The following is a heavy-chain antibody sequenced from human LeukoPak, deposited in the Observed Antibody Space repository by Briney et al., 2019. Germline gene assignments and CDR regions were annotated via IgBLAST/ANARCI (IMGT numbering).Heavy chain of an antibody. Sequence: GGSLRLSCAASGFTFSSYAISWVRQAPGKGLEWVSAISGSGVNTYYADSVKGRFTISRDNSKNTLYLQMNSPRAEDTAVYFCARVRGPAADAGYYYYGMDVWGQGTTVTVSS. J-gene: IGHJ6*02. V-gene: IGHV3-23*01. CDR2: ISGSGVNT. CDR3: ARVRGPAADAGYYYYGMDV. CDR1: GFTFSSYA. D-gene: IGHD2-2*01.